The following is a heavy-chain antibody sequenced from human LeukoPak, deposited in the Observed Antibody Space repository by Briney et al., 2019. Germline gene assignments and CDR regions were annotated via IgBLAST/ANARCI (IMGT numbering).Heavy chain of an antibody. D-gene: IGHD3-10*01. J-gene: IGHJ4*02. CDR1: GLTLSNYA. CDR3: AKGGITLVRGSFDY. CDR2: ISGNGGSI. Sequence: GGSLRLSCELSGLTLSNYAMSWVRRAPGKELEWVSAISGNGGSIYYADSVKGRFTISRDNSKNTLYLQMNRLRAEDTALYYCAKGGITLVRGSFDYWGQGTLVTVSS. V-gene: IGHV3-23*01.